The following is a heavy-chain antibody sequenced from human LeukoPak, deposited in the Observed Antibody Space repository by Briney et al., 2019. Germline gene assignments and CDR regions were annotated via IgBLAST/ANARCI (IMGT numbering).Heavy chain of an antibody. CDR2: IYYSGST. V-gene: IGHV4-39*07. J-gene: IGHJ5*02. CDR3: AREGSITIFGVVSNWFDP. Sequence: SETLSLTCTVSGGSISSSSYYWGWIRQPPGKGLEWIGSIYYSGSTYYNPSLKSRVTISVDTSKNQLSLKLNSVTAADTAVYYCAREGSITIFGVVSNWFDPWGQGTLVTVSS. D-gene: IGHD3-3*01. CDR1: GGSISSSSYY.